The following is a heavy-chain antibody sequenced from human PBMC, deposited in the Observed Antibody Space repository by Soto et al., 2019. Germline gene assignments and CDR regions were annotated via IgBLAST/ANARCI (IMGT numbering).Heavy chain of an antibody. CDR2: INPNTGGT. Sequence: QVQLVQSGAEVKKPGASVTVSCKASGYTFTGYFIHWVRDVPGQGLEYLGWINPNTGGTDYAQKFQGRVTMTRDTSISTVFMGLKRLTSADTAVYYCARVASLAAMDWFDPWGQGTLVTVAS. CDR3: ARVASLAAMDWFDP. J-gene: IGHJ5*02. D-gene: IGHD2-2*01. CDR1: GYTFTGYF. V-gene: IGHV1-2*02.